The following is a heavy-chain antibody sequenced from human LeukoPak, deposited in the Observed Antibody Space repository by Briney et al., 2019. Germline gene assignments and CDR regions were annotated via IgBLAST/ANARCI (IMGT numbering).Heavy chain of an antibody. V-gene: IGHV4-59*01. CDR1: GGSISSYY. Sequence: SETLSLTCTVSGGSISSYYWSWIRQPPGKGLEWIGYIYYSGSTNYNPPLKSRVTISVDTSRNQFSLKLSSVTAADTAVYYCASGECSGGSCYALAGYWGQGTLVTVSS. D-gene: IGHD2-15*01. CDR3: ASGECSGGSCYALAGY. J-gene: IGHJ4*02. CDR2: IYYSGST.